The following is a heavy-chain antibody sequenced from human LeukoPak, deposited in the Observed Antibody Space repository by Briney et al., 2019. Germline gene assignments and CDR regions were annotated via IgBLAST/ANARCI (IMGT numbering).Heavy chain of an antibody. V-gene: IGHV3-30*02. CDR2: IRYDGSNK. Sequence: GGSLRLSCAASGFTFDDYGMSWVRQAPGKGLEWVAFIRYDGSNKYYADSVKGRFTISRDNSKNTLYLQMNSLRAEDTAVYYCARDKSADYGDSYFDSWGQGILVTVSS. CDR3: ARDKSADYGDSYFDS. J-gene: IGHJ4*02. CDR1: GFTFDDYG. D-gene: IGHD4-17*01.